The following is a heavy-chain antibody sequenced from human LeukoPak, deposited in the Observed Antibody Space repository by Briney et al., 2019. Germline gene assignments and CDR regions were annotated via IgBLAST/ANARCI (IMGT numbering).Heavy chain of an antibody. CDR1: GGSISSGDYY. CDR3: AREGVRSGYDYGAFDI. Sequence: SETLSLTCTVSGGSISSGDYYWSWIRQPPGKGLEWIGYIYYSGSTYYNPSLKSRVTISVDTSKNQFSLKLSSVTAADTAVYYCAREGVRSGYDYGAFDIWGQGTMVTVSS. V-gene: IGHV4-30-4*08. CDR2: IYYSGST. D-gene: IGHD5-12*01. J-gene: IGHJ3*02.